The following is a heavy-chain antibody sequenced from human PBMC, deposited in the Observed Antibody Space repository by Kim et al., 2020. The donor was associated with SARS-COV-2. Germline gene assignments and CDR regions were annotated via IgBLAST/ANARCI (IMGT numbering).Heavy chain of an antibody. CDR3: ARAYYDFWSGYYWDY. CDR1: GFTFSSYS. D-gene: IGHD3-3*01. V-gene: IGHV3-21*01. Sequence: GGSLRLSCAASGFTFSSYSMNWVRQAPGKGLEWVSSISSSSSYIYYADSVKGRFTISRDNAKNSLYLQMNSLRAEDTAVYYCARAYYDFWSGYYWDYWGQGTLVTVSS. CDR2: ISSSSSYI. J-gene: IGHJ4*02.